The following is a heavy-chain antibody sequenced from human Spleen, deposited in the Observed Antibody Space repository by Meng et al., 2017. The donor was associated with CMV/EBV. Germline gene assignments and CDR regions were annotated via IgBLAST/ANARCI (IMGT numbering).Heavy chain of an antibody. CDR3: ARDVSPAAAGGYFDS. CDR2: INWKGGNT. D-gene: IGHD6-13*01. V-gene: IGHV3-20*03. Sequence: SGFTFDDYAMSWVRQAPGMGLEWVSSINWKGGNTAYADSVRGRFTISRDNAKNSLYLQMNSLRTDDTAFYYCARDVSPAAAGGYFDSWGRGTLVTLL. CDR1: GFTFDDYA. J-gene: IGHJ4*02.